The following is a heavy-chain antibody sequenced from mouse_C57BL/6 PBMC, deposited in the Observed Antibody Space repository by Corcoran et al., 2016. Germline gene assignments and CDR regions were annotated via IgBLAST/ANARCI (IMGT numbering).Heavy chain of an antibody. CDR1: GYSITSGYY. CDR2: ISYDGSN. Sequence: DVQLQESGPGLVKPSQSLSLTCSVTGYSITSGYYWNWIRQFPGNKLEWMGYISYDGSNNYNQSLKNRISITRDTSKNQFFLKLNSVTTEDTATYYCARDFDYDGPLAYWGQGTLVTVSA. V-gene: IGHV3-6*01. J-gene: IGHJ3*01. CDR3: ARDFDYDGPLAY. D-gene: IGHD2-4*01.